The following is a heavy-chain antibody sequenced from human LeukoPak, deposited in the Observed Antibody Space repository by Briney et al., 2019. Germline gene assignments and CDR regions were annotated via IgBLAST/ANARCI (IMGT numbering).Heavy chain of an antibody. CDR3: AKDRYGSGSHYYYGMDV. V-gene: IGHV3-30*18. D-gene: IGHD3-10*01. J-gene: IGHJ6*04. CDR1: GFTFSSYG. CDR2: ISYDGSNK. Sequence: GRSLRLSCAASGFTFSSYGMHWVRQAPGKGLEWVAVISYDGSNKYYADSVKGRFTISRDNSKNTLYLQMNSLRAEDTAVYYCAKDRYGSGSHYYYGMDVWGKGTTVTVSS.